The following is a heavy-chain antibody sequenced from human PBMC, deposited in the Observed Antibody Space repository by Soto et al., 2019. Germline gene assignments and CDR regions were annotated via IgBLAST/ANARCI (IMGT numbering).Heavy chain of an antibody. J-gene: IGHJ4*02. CDR1: GFTSNIYG. Sequence: GGSLRLSCAASGFTSNIYGMHWVRQAPDKGLEWVALISYDGSNQYYADSVKGRFTISRDNSKNTLFLQMNSLRADDTAVYYCAKDQASGQGSFDSWGQGTLVTVSS. CDR3: AKDQASGQGSFDS. V-gene: IGHV3-30*18. CDR2: ISYDGSNQ.